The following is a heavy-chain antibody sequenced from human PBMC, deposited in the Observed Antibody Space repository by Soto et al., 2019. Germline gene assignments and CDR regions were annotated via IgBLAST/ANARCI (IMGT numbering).Heavy chain of an antibody. CDR3: ARESGSYSCFDP. D-gene: IGHD3-22*01. V-gene: IGHV3-21*01. Sequence: PGGSLRLSCAASGFAFSSYTMNWVRQAPGKGLEWVSSISSSSAYIHYADSVKGRFTISRENAKNSLYLQMNSLRAEDTAVYYCARESGSYSCFDPWGQGTQVTVSS. CDR2: ISSSSAYI. J-gene: IGHJ5*02. CDR1: GFAFSSYT.